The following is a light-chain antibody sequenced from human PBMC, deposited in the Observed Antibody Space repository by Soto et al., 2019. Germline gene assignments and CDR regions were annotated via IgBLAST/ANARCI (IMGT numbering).Light chain of an antibody. Sequence: QSALTQPASVSGSPGQSFTISCTGTSSDVGSYNLVSWYQQHPGKAPKLMIYEGSKRPSGISDRFSGSKSGNTASLTISGLQAEDEADFYCCSYANSGTLFGTGTKVTVL. CDR1: SSDVGSYNL. CDR2: EGS. CDR3: CSYANSGTL. J-gene: IGLJ1*01. V-gene: IGLV2-23*01.